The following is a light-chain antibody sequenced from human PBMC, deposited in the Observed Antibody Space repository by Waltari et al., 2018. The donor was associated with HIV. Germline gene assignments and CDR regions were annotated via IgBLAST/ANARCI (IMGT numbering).Light chain of an antibody. V-gene: IGLV1-44*01. CDR1: SSNLGSNT. CDR2: SNN. Sequence: QSVLTQPPSASGTPGPRVTISCSGSSSNLGSNTVTWYQQLPGTAPKLLIYSNNQRPSGVPDRFSGSKSGTSASLAMSGLQSEDEADYYCAAWDDSLNGPGVVFGGGTKLTVL. J-gene: IGLJ2*01. CDR3: AAWDDSLNGPGVV.